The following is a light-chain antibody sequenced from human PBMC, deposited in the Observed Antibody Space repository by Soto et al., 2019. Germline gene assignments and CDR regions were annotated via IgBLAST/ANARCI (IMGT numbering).Light chain of an antibody. CDR2: VVT. J-gene: IGLJ2*01. CDR3: SSYSGTYSNVI. CDR1: YNDVGDYNY. Sequence: QSVLTQPPSASGSPGQSVTISCAGTYNDVGDYNYVSWYQQHPGKVPKLLTYVVTERPSGVPGRFSGSKSGHTASLTVSDLQPADEAVYYCSSYSGTYSNVIFGGGTKLTVL. V-gene: IGLV2-8*01.